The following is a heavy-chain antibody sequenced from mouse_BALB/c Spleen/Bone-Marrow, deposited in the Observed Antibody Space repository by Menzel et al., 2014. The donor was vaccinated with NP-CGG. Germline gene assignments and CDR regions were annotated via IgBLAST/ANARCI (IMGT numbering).Heavy chain of an antibody. CDR1: GYTFXSSW. CDR2: IHPNSANT. CDR3: ARHHRYAYYFDY. D-gene: IGHD2-14*01. Sequence: QVQLQQSGSVLVRPGASVKLSCKTSGYTFXSSWMLWAKQRPGQGLEWIGEIHPNSANTNYNEKFKGKATLTVDTSSSTAYVDLSSLTSEDSAVYYCARHHRYAYYFDYWGQGTTLTVSS. V-gene: IGHV1S130*01. J-gene: IGHJ2*01.